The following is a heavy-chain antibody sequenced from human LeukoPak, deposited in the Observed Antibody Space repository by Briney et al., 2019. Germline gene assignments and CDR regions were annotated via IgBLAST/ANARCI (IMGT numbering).Heavy chain of an antibody. CDR2: IYCSGST. V-gene: IGHV4-59*01. J-gene: IGHJ5*02. CDR3: ARGGHYYDSTGWFDP. Sequence: PSETLSLTCTVSGGSISSYYWSWIRQPPGKGLEWIGYIYCSGSTNYNPSLKSRVTISVDTSKNQFSLKLSSVTAADTAVYYCARGGHYYDSTGWFDPWGQGTLVTVSS. D-gene: IGHD3-22*01. CDR1: GGSISSYY.